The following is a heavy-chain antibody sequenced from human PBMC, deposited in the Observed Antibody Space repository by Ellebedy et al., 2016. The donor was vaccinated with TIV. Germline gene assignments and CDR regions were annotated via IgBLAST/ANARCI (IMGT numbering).Heavy chain of an antibody. CDR2: MSGSGGSI. Sequence: GGSLRLSXAASGFTSSHYAMSWVRQAPGKGLEWVSAMSGSGGSIYYADSVKGRFTISRDNSRNTLYLQMNNLRAEDTAVYYCAKDKVLLWFGELMNWGQGSLVTVSS. J-gene: IGHJ4*02. V-gene: IGHV3-23*01. CDR3: AKDKVLLWFGELMN. CDR1: GFTSSHYA. D-gene: IGHD3-10*01.